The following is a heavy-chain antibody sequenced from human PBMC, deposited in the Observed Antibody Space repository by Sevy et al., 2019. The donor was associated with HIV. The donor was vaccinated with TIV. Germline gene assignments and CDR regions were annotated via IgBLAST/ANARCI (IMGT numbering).Heavy chain of an antibody. V-gene: IGHV3-23*01. CDR3: AREEITGFDY. CDR1: GFIFRTYA. J-gene: IGHJ4*02. D-gene: IGHD3-16*01. Sequence: GGSLRLSCAASGFIFRTYAMTWVRQAPGKGLEWVSTISAGGGSEYYADSVKGRFTISRDNSNNRLYLQMNTLRAEDTAVYSCAREEITGFDYWGRGTLVTVSS. CDR2: ISAGGGSE.